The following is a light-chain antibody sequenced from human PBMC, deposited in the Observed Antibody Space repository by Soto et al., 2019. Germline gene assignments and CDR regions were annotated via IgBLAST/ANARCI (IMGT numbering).Light chain of an antibody. V-gene: IGKV1-5*03. Sequence: DIQMTQYPSTLSGSVGDRVTITCRASQTISSWLAWYQQKPGKAPKLLIYKASTLKSGVPSRFSGSGSGTEFTLTISSLQPDDFATYYCQHYNSYSEAFGQGTKGELK. CDR2: KAS. CDR3: QHYNSYSEA. CDR1: QTISSW. J-gene: IGKJ1*01.